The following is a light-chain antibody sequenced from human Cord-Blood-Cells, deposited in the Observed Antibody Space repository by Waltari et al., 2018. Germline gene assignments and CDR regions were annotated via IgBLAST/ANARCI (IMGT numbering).Light chain of an antibody. V-gene: IGKV1-5*03. CDR3: QQYNSYPLT. CDR2: NAS. Sequence: DIKMTQSPSTLSASVGDRVTITCRASQSISSWLAWYQQKPGKAPKLLIYNASSLDSGIPSRFSGSGSGTEFTLTISSLQPDDFATYYCQQYNSYPLTFGGGTKVEIK. J-gene: IGKJ4*01. CDR1: QSISSW.